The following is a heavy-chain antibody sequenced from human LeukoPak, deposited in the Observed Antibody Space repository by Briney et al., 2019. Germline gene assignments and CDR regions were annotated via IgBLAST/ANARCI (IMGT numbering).Heavy chain of an antibody. CDR3: ARAAYDSNGFTANHDY. Sequence: GGSLRLSCAASGFTVSSNYMSWVRQAPGRGLEWVSVLYSDGTTYYADSVKGRFTVSRDNSRNTLYLQMNNLRAEDTAVYYCARAAYDSNGFTANHDYWGQGTLVTVSS. CDR1: GFTVSSNY. D-gene: IGHD5-18*01. V-gene: IGHV3-53*01. J-gene: IGHJ4*02. CDR2: LYSDGTT.